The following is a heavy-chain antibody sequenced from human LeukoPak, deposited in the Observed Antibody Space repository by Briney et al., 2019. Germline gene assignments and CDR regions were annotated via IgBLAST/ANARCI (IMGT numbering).Heavy chain of an antibody. J-gene: IGHJ3*02. CDR2: IYYGGST. Sequence: NASETLSLTCTVSGGSISSYYWSWIRQPPGKGLEWIGYIYYGGSTNYNPSLKSRVSISLDTSKNQFSLKLSSVTAADTAVYYCARGCSSTSCYDDAFDIWGQGTMVTVSS. V-gene: IGHV4-59*12. CDR3: ARGCSSTSCYDDAFDI. CDR1: GGSISSYY. D-gene: IGHD2-2*01.